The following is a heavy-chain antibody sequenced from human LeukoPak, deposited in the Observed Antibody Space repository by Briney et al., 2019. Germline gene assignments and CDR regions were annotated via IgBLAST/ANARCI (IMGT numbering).Heavy chain of an antibody. Sequence: ASVKVSCKASGYTFTNYAMNWVRQAPGQGLEWMGWINTNTGDPTYAQGFTGRFVFSLDTSVSTAYLQISSLKAEDTAVYYCASESITMVRERSGAFDIWGQGTMVTVSS. CDR2: INTNTGDP. D-gene: IGHD3-10*01. V-gene: IGHV7-4-1*02. CDR1: GYTFTNYA. CDR3: ASESITMVRERSGAFDI. J-gene: IGHJ3*02.